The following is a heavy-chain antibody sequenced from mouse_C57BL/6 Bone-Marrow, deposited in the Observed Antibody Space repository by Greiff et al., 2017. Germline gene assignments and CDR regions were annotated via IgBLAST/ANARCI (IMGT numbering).Heavy chain of an antibody. CDR2: IDPSDSYT. CDR1: GYTFTSYW. J-gene: IGHJ1*03. V-gene: IGHV1-69*01. CDR3: ARKHYGSSYEDFDG. D-gene: IGHD1-1*01. Sequence: QVQLQQPGAELVMPGASVKLSCKASGYTFTSYWMHWVKQRPGQGLEWIGEIDPSDSYTNYNQKFKGKATLTVDKSSSTAYMQLSSLTSEDSAVYYCARKHYGSSYEDFDGWGTGTTVTVAS.